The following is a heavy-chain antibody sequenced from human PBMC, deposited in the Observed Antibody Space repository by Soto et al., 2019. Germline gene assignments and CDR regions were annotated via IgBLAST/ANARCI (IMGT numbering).Heavy chain of an antibody. CDR3: APLWFRSGDY. J-gene: IGHJ4*02. D-gene: IGHD3-10*01. Sequence: QLQLQESGPGLVKPSETLSLTCTVSGGSISSSSYYWGWIRQPPGKGLEWIGSIYYSGSTYYNPTLKSRLTIFLDTSKYQFSLKLSSVTAADTAVYYCAPLWFRSGDYWGQGTMVIVSS. CDR1: GGSISSSSYY. CDR2: IYYSGST. V-gene: IGHV4-39*01.